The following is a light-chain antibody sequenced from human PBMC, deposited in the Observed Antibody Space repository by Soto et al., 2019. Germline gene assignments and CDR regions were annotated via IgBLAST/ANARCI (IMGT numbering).Light chain of an antibody. Sequence: AIQMTQSPSSLSASVGDRVSITCRASQGIRDDLAWYHQKPGKAPKLLIYAASNLQSGVPSRFSGSGSGTDFTLIISGLQPEDFGTYYCLQDYDYPYTFGRGTKLEI. J-gene: IGKJ2*01. CDR2: AAS. CDR1: QGIRDD. V-gene: IGKV1-6*01. CDR3: LQDYDYPYT.